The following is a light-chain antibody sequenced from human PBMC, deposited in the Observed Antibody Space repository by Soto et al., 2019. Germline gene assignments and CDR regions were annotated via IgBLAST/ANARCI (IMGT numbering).Light chain of an antibody. Sequence: DIQMTQSPSTLSGSVGDRVTITCRASQTISSWLAWYQQKPGKAPKLLIYAASTLQSGVPSRFSGSGSGTDFTLTISSLQPEDVATYYCQKYNSAPLNCGGGNKGDIK. CDR2: AAS. J-gene: IGKJ4*01. V-gene: IGKV1-27*01. CDR1: QTISSW. CDR3: QKYNSAPLN.